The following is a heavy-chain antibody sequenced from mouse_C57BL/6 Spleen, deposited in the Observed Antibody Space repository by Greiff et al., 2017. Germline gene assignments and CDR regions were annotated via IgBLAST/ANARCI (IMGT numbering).Heavy chain of an antibody. Sequence: QVQLQQPGTELVKPGASVKLSCKASGYTFTSYWMHWVKQRPGQGLEWIGNINPSNGGTNYNETFQSTATLTVDKSSSTAYMQLSSLTSEDSAVYYCARSSSSGPFAYWGQGTLVTVSA. CDR2: INPSNGGT. J-gene: IGHJ3*01. D-gene: IGHD3-2*02. V-gene: IGHV1-53*01. CDR3: ARSSSSGPFAY. CDR1: GYTFTSYW.